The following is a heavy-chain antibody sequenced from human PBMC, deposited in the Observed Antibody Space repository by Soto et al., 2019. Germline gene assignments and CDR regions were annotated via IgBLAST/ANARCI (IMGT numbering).Heavy chain of an antibody. Sequence: PSETLSLTCTVSGGSISSSSYYWGWIRQPPGKGLEWIGSIYYSGSAYYNPSLKSRVTISVDTSKNQFSLKLSSVTAADTAVYYCARRRSMVRGVIIGSHAFAIWGQGTMVTVSS. CDR1: GGSISSSSYY. J-gene: IGHJ3*02. CDR3: ARRRSMVRGVIIGSHAFAI. CDR2: IYYSGSA. V-gene: IGHV4-39*01. D-gene: IGHD3-10*01.